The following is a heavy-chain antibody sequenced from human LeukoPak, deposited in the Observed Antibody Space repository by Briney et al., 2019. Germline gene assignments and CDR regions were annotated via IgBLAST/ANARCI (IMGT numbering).Heavy chain of an antibody. CDR1: GFTFSSYS. D-gene: IGHD1-26*01. CDR3: ARVRMGATVSDFYYYYMDV. Sequence: GGPLLLSCAASGFTFSSYSMHWVRPAPGKGLESVSAIICYGGSTYYANSVKGRFTISRDNSKNTLYLQMGSLRVEDMAVYYCARVRMGATVSDFYYYYMDVWGKGTTDTVSS. J-gene: IGHJ6*03. CDR2: IICYGGST. V-gene: IGHV3-64*01.